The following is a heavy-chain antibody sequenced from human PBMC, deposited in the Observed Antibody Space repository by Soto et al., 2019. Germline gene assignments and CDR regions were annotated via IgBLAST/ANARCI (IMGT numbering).Heavy chain of an antibody. CDR2: MHRGGTT. CDR3: ARVNTTLVDHFDC. D-gene: IGHD5-18*01. CDR1: GFSVSATS. J-gene: IGHJ4*02. Sequence: VGSLRLSCVVSGFSVSATSIFWVRQATGKGLEWVSLMHRGGTTDNADSVKGRFTTSRDKSKNTLYLHMNGLRVEDTAVYYCARVNTTLVDHFDCWGQGTLVTVSS. V-gene: IGHV3-53*01.